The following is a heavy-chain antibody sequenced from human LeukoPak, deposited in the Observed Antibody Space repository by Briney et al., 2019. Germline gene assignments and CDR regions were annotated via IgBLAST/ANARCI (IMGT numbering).Heavy chain of an antibody. Sequence: GGSLRLSCAASGFKFSSYSMKWVRQAPGKGLEWVSFISSSSSYIYYADSLKGRFTISRDNAKNSLYLQMNSLRAEDTAVYYCARDGKQWLAAEYFQHWGQGTLVTVSS. CDR1: GFKFSSYS. D-gene: IGHD6-19*01. V-gene: IGHV3-21*01. J-gene: IGHJ1*01. CDR3: ARDGKQWLAAEYFQH. CDR2: ISSSSSYI.